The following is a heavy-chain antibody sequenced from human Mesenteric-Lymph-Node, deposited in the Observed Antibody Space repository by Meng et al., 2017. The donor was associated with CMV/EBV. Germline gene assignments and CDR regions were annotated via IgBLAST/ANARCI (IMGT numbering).Heavy chain of an antibody. Sequence: GESLKISCAASGFTFSSYAMIWVRQAPGKGLEWVSAISGSASRTYYADYVRGRFTISRDNSKNTVYLQMSSLRVEDTAVYYCARGGGDGSGSYSAADYWGQGTLVTVSS. CDR2: ISGSASRT. V-gene: IGHV3-23*01. J-gene: IGHJ4*02. D-gene: IGHD3-10*01. CDR1: GFTFSSYA. CDR3: ARGGGDGSGSYSAADY.